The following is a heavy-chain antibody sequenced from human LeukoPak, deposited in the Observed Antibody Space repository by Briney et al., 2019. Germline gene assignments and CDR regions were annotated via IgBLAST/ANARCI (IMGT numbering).Heavy chain of an antibody. CDR1: GYSFTNYW. D-gene: IGHD4-11*01. J-gene: IGHJ4*02. V-gene: IGHV5-51*01. CDR2: IYPGDSDT. CDR3: ARSGSSNSYFDY. Sequence: GETLKISCKGSGYSFTNYWIGWVRQKPGKGLEYMGIIYPGDSDTRYSPSFQGQVTTSADKSISTAYLQWSSLEASDTAMYYCARSGSSNSYFDYWGQGTLVTVSS.